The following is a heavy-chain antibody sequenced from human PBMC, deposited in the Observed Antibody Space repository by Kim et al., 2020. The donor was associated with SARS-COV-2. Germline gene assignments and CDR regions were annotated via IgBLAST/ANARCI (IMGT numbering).Heavy chain of an antibody. J-gene: IGHJ6*03. Sequence: SETLSLTCAVFGESFSAYHWTWVRRPPGKGLEWLGEINHSGSTNYNPSLKSRVTISSDTSKNQFSLKVTSLSAADTAVYYCARGRVGVVPSPILGLGPFCKSYYMDVWGRGAPVTVS. CDR1: GESFSAYH. CDR2: INHSGST. D-gene: IGHD2-2*01. V-gene: IGHV4-34*01. CDR3: ARGRVGVVPSPILGLGPFCKSYYMDV.